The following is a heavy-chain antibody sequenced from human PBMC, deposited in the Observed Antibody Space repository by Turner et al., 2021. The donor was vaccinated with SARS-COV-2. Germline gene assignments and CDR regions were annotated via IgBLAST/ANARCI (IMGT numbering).Heavy chain of an antibody. CDR3: ARAPGGIPFDY. CDR1: GFTFSSYE. V-gene: IGHV3-48*03. Sequence: EVQLVETGGGLVQPGGYLRLSCAASGFTFSSYEMNWVRQAPGKGLEWVSYIFSSGSSIYYADSVKGRFTISRDNAKNSLYLQMNSLRVEDTAVYYCARAPGGIPFDYWGQGTLVTVSS. CDR2: IFSSGSSI. D-gene: IGHD2-21*01. J-gene: IGHJ4*02.